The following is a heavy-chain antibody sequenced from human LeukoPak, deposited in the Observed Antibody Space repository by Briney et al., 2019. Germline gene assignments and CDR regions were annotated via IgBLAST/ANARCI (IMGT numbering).Heavy chain of an antibody. CDR3: ARGVYIAAAQYGY. J-gene: IGHJ4*02. CDR2: IYYSGTT. D-gene: IGHD6-13*01. V-gene: IGHV4-59*01. Sequence: SETLSLTCTVSGGSISSYYWSWIRQPPGKGLEWIGYIYYSGTTNYNPSLKSRVTISVDTSKNQFSLKLSSVTAADTAVYYCARGVYIAAAQYGYWGQGTLSPSPQ. CDR1: GGSISSYY.